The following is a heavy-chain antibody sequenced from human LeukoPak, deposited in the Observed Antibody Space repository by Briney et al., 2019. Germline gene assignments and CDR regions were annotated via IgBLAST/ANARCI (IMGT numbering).Heavy chain of an antibody. CDR1: GFTFSTSA. J-gene: IGHJ4*02. V-gene: IGHV3-15*01. Sequence: GGSLRLSCAASGFTFSTSAVSWVRQAPGKGLEWVGRIKSKTDGGTTDYAAPVIGRFTMSRDDSKNTLYLQMNSLKTEDTAVYYCTTDPDPVGGGYYFDYWGQGTLVTVSS. D-gene: IGHD1-26*01. CDR3: TTDPDPVGGGYYFDY. CDR2: IKSKTDGGTT.